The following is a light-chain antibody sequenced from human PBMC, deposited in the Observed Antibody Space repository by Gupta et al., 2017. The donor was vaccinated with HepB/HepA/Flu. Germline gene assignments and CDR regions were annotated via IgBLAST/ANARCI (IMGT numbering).Light chain of an antibody. J-gene: IGKJ4*01. CDR3: QQEDNLPPS. CDR2: DAS. Sequence: DIQMTQSPSSLSASVGDRVTITRQASQDISNYLNWYQQKPGKAPKLLIYDASKLETGVPSRFSGSGSGTDFTFTISSLQPEDIATYYCQQEDNLPPSFGGGTKVEIK. CDR1: QDISNY. V-gene: IGKV1-33*01.